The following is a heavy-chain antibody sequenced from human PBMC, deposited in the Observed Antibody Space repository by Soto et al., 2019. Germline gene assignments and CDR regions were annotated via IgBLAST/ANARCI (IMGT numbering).Heavy chain of an antibody. J-gene: IGHJ5*02. Sequence: GGSLRLSCAASGFTFSSYEMNWVRQAPGKGLEWVSYISSSGSTIYYADSVKGRFTISRDNAKNSLYLQMNSLRAEDTAVYYCARGSARPPPLDYSPATWGQGTLVTVSS. V-gene: IGHV3-48*03. CDR1: GFTFSSYE. CDR3: ARGSARPPPLDYSPAT. CDR2: ISSSGSTI. D-gene: IGHD4-4*01.